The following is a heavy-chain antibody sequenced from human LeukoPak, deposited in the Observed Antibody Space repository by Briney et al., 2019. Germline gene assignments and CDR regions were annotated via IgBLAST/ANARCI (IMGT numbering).Heavy chain of an antibody. Sequence: GGSLRLSCAASGFIFSNYGMNWVRQAPGKGLEWVAAISASGSATSYADSVRGRFTISRDNSKSTTYLQMNSLRAEDTAVFYCAKDLYPRDFWSGYFDYWGQGIPVTVSS. CDR1: GFIFSNYG. V-gene: IGHV3-23*01. D-gene: IGHD3-3*01. CDR2: ISASGSAT. CDR3: AKDLYPRDFWSGYFDY. J-gene: IGHJ4*02.